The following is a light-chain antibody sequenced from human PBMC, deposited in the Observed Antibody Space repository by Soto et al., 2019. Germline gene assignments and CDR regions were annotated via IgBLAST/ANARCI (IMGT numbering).Light chain of an antibody. Sequence: QSALTQPASVSGSPGQSITISCTGTSSDVGGYNYVSWYRQHPGKAPKLMIYEVTSRPSGISTRFSGSKSGNTASLTISGLQAEDEGDYYCSSYTSSGAWVFGGGTKVTVL. V-gene: IGLV2-14*01. J-gene: IGLJ3*02. CDR2: EVT. CDR1: SSDVGGYNY. CDR3: SSYTSSGAWV.